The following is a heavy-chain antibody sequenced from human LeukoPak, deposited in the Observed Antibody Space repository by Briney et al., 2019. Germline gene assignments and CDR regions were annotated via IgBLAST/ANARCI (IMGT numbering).Heavy chain of an antibody. J-gene: IGHJ5*02. CDR1: GGSISSYY. CDR2: ISYSGST. V-gene: IGHV4-59*01. CDR3: AREGTAGTNLNWFDP. Sequence: SKPLSLTCTVSGGSISSYYWSWIRQPPGKGLEWSGYISYSGSTSFNPSLKSRVTISVDTSKNQFSLKLSSVTAADTAVYYCAREGTAGTNLNWFDPWGQGTLVTVSS. D-gene: IGHD1-1*01.